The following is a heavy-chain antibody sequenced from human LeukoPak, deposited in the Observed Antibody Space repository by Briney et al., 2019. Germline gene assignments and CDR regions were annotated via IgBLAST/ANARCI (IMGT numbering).Heavy chain of an antibody. V-gene: IGHV3-23*01. CDR2: ISGSGGST. Sequence: PGGSLRLSCAASGFTFNNYAMNWVRQAPGKGLEWVSAISGSGGSTYYADSVKGRFTISRDNSKNTLYLQMNSLRAEDTAVYYCAKVSWYNWNDGYFDYWGQGTLVTVSS. J-gene: IGHJ4*02. CDR3: AKVSWYNWNDGYFDY. D-gene: IGHD1-1*01. CDR1: GFTFNNYA.